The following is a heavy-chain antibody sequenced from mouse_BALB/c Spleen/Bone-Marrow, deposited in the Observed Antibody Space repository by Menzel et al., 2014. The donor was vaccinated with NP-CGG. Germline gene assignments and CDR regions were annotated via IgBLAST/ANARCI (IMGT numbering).Heavy chain of an antibody. D-gene: IGHD1-2*01. J-gene: IGHJ3*02. Sequence: EESGGRLVTPGTPLTLTCTVSGFSLSSYAMSWVRQAPEKGLEWIGIIYSGRGSTDYASWAKGRFTISRTSTTVDLEITSPATEDTATYFCTRDTTASGYHELWGQGTLVAVS. CDR1: GFSLSSYA. V-gene: IGHV5-6-3*01. CDR2: IYSGRGST. CDR3: TRDTTASGYHEL.